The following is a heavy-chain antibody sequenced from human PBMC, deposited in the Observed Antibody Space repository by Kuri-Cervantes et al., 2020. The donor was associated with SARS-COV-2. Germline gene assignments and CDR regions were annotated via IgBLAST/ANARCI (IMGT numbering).Heavy chain of an antibody. D-gene: IGHD4-17*01. J-gene: IGHJ3*02. CDR3: ARDRGDDYGDYGGAFDI. CDR2: IYSGGST. V-gene: IGHV3-53*04. Sequence: GESLKISCAASGFTVSSNYMSWVRQAPGKGLEWVSVIYSGGSTYYADSVKSRFTISRHNSKNTLYLQMNSIRAEDTAVYYCARDRGDDYGDYGGAFDIWGQGTMVTVSS. CDR1: GFTVSSNY.